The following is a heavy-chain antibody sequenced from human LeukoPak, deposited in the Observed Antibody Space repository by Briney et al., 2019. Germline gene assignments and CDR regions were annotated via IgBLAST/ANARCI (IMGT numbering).Heavy chain of an antibody. Sequence: KTGGSLRLSCAASGFTFSSYSMNWVRQAPGKGLEWVSSISSSSSYIYYADSVKGRFTISRDNAKNSLYLQMNSLRAEDAAVYYCARDLRGGKDYWGQGTLVTVSS. V-gene: IGHV3-21*01. J-gene: IGHJ4*02. CDR2: ISSSSSYI. CDR1: GFTFSSYS. D-gene: IGHD3-10*01. CDR3: ARDLRGGKDY.